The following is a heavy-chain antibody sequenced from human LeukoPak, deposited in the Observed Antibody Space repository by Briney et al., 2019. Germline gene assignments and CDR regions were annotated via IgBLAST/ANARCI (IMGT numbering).Heavy chain of an antibody. V-gene: IGHV3-48*01. D-gene: IGHD1-26*01. CDR1: GFTFSSYS. CDR2: ISSSSSTI. Sequence: GGSLRLSCAASGFTFSSYSMNWVRQAPGKGLEWVSYISSSSSTIYYADSVKGRFTISGDNAKNSLYLQMNSLRAEDTAVYYCARDRGYSGSYRDAFDIWGQGTMVTVSS. CDR3: ARDRGYSGSYRDAFDI. J-gene: IGHJ3*02.